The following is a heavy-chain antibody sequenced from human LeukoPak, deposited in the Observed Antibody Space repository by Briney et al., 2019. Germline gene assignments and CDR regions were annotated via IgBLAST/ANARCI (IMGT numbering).Heavy chain of an antibody. V-gene: IGHV4-39*01. Sequence: PSETLSLTCTVSGGSISSSSYYWGWIRQPPGKGLEWIGSIYYSGSTYYNPSLKSRVTISVDTSKNQFSLKLSSVTAADTAVYYCARQITYYDFWRGNWFDPWGQGTLVTVSS. J-gene: IGHJ5*02. CDR3: ARQITYYDFWRGNWFDP. CDR2: IYYSGST. CDR1: GGSISSSSYY. D-gene: IGHD3-3*01.